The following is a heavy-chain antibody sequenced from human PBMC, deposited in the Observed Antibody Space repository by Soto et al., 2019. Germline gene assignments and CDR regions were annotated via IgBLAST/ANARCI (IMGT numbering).Heavy chain of an antibody. CDR2: VNPDGTIT. CDR1: GYTFSHYG. Sequence: PGGSLRLSCAASGYTFSHYGMHWVRQAPGKGLVWVSRVNPDGTITTYADSVKGRFTISRDNAKNTLYLQMNSLGADDTALYYFSYDNFCDKDFWGQGTPVTVSS. CDR3: SYDNFCDKDF. D-gene: IGHD3-9*01. J-gene: IGHJ4*02. V-gene: IGHV3-74*01.